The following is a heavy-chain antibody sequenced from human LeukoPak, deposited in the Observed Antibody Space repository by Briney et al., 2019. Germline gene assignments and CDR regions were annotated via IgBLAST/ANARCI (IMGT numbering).Heavy chain of an antibody. CDR2: IKGDGSEK. J-gene: IGHJ4*02. V-gene: IGHV3-7*01. CDR1: GFTFSSYE. CDR3: AKYINAVDF. D-gene: IGHD2/OR15-2a*01. Sequence: PGGSLRLSCAASGFTFSSYEMNWVRQAPGKGLEWVANIKGDGSEKYYVDSVKGRFTISRDNAKNSLYLQMNSLRAEDTAVYYCAKYINAVDFWGQGTLVTVSS.